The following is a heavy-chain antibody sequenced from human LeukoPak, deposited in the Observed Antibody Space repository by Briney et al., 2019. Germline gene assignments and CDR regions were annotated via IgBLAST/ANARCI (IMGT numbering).Heavy chain of an antibody. D-gene: IGHD3-22*01. CDR3: ARAGSITMIIASLDS. CDR2: IDSSSTYI. J-gene: IGHJ4*02. CDR1: GFPFSAYS. V-gene: IGHV3-21*01. Sequence: GGSLRLSCAASGFPFSAYSMNWVRQAPGKGLEWVSSIDSSSTYIYYADSLRGRFTISRDNDKNSLYLQMNSLRVEDTAVYYCARAGSITMIIASLDSWGQGTLVSVSS.